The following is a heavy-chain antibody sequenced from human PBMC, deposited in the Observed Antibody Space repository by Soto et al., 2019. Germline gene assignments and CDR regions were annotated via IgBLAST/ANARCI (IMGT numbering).Heavy chain of an antibody. J-gene: IGHJ4*02. CDR1: GGTLSSYA. CDR2: IIPIFGTA. V-gene: IGHV1-69*13. Sequence: SVKVSCKASGGTLSSYAISWVRQAPGQGLEWMGGIIPIFGTANYAQKFQGRVTITADESTSTAYMELSSLRSEDTAVYYCAREGGYSYGSDYWGQGTLVTVSS. D-gene: IGHD5-18*01. CDR3: AREGGYSYGSDY.